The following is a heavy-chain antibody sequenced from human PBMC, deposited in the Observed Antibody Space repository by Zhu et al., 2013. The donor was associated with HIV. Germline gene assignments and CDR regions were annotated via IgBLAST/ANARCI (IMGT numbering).Heavy chain of an antibody. CDR3: VRKYDSRFDS. CDR2: IIPDLGMT. V-gene: IGHV1-69*17. D-gene: IGHD3-16*01. J-gene: IGHJ5*01. Sequence: QVQLVQSGAEVKKPGSSVKVSCRASGGSFYNYAVNWVRQAPGQGLEWMGGIIPDLGMTNYPQRLQGRVTITADISTGTAYMELSRLKSDDTAVYYCVRKYDSRFDSWGQGTLVTVSS. CDR1: GGSFYNYA.